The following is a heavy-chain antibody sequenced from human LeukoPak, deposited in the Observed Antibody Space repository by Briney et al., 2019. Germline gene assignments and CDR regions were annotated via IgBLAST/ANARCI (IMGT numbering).Heavy chain of an antibody. D-gene: IGHD2-2*01. CDR3: GSGYDIDY. J-gene: IGHJ4*02. V-gene: IGHV3-48*03. Sequence: HPGGSLRLSCAASGFTLSSYEMIWVRQAPGKGLEWVSYISRSGSTIYYADSVKGRFTISRDNAKNSLYLQMSSLRAEDTAVYYCGSGYDIDYWGQGILVTVSP. CDR1: GFTLSSYE. CDR2: ISRSGSTI.